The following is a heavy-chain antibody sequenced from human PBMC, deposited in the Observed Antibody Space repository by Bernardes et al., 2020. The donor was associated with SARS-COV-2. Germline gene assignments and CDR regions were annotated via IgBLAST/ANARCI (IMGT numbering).Heavy chain of an antibody. Sequence: ASVKVSCKASGYTFTGYYMHWVRQAPGQGLEWMGWINPNSGCTNYAQKFQGRVTMTRDTSISTAYMELNSLRSEDTAVYFCAGRITLFGVITGFFDRWGQGTLVTVSS. D-gene: IGHD3-3*01. CDR1: GYTFTGYY. V-gene: IGHV1-2*02. CDR3: AGRITLFGVITGFFDR. CDR2: INPNSGCT. J-gene: IGHJ4*02.